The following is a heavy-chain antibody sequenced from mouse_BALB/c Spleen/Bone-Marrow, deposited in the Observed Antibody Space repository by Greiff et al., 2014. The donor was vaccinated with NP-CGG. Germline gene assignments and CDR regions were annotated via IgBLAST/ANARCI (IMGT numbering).Heavy chain of an antibody. CDR1: GYTFTDYY. CDR2: IYPGGGNT. Sequence: QVQLQQSGPELVKPGASVKISCKASGYTFTDYYLSWVLQKPGQGLEWIGWIYPGGGNTYYNEKFKGMATLTVDTSSSTAYMQLSSLTSEDTAVHFCARSGYYDYVFPYWGQGTLVTVSA. D-gene: IGHD2-4*01. CDR3: ARSGYYDYVFPY. J-gene: IGHJ3*01. V-gene: IGHV1-84*02.